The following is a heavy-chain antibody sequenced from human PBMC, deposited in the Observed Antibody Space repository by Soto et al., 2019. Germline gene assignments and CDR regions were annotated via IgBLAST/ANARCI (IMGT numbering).Heavy chain of an antibody. CDR1: GFSFVDYA. D-gene: IGHD6-19*01. CDR2: LSGSGTST. J-gene: IGHJ4*02. V-gene: IGHV3-23*01. CDR3: AKATTNGGWFNPFDS. Sequence: GGSLRLSCAASGFSFVDYAMNWVRQAPGKGLEWVSGLSGSGTSTYYADSVKGRFTISRDNSRDTLFLQMNSLTADDTAVYYCAKATTNGGWFNPFDSWGQGALVTVSS.